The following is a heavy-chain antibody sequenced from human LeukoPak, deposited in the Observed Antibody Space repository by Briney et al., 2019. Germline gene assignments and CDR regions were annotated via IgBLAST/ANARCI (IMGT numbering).Heavy chain of an antibody. CDR3: ASRLGDGFDY. CDR2: IYHSGST. J-gene: IGHJ4*02. D-gene: IGHD3-16*01. CDR1: SHSLIDSYY. V-gene: IGHV4-38-2*02. Sequence: PSETLSLTCTVSSHSLIDSYYWGWIRQPPGKGLEWIGSIYHSGSTYYNLSLKSRVTISIDTSKNQFSLKLNSVTAADTAVYYCASRLGDGFDYWGQGTLVTVSS.